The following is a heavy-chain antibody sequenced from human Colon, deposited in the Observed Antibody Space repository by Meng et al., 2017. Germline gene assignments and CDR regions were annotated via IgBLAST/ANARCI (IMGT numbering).Heavy chain of an antibody. CDR3: ARRRIGHYGSGITPIDY. V-gene: IGHV4-39*07. CDR1: GSSISITNYY. D-gene: IGHD3-10*01. J-gene: IGHJ4*02. Sequence: SETLSLTCTVSGSSISITNYYWGWRRQPPGTGLEWIGTVDKSGNTYYNPARKSRVTRSIDTSRNHFSLDLSSVTAADTAVYYCARRRIGHYGSGITPIDYWGQGTLVTVSS. CDR2: VDKSGNT.